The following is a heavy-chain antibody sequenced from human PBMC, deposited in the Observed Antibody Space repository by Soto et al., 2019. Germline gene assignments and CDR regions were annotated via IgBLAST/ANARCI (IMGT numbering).Heavy chain of an antibody. CDR2: ISSSGSTI. Sequence: PGGSLRLSCAASGFTFSDYYMSWIRQAPGKGLEWVSYISSSGSTIYYADSVKGRFTISRDNAKNSLYLQMNSLRAEDTAVYYCVRGPPETSYCSSTSCYLSNWFDPWGQGTLVTVSS. J-gene: IGHJ5*02. CDR1: GFTFSDYY. CDR3: VRGPPETSYCSSTSCYLSNWFDP. D-gene: IGHD2-2*01. V-gene: IGHV3-11*01.